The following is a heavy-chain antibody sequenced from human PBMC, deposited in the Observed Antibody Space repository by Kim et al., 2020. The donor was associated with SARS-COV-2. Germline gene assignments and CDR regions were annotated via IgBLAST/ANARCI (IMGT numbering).Heavy chain of an antibody. J-gene: IGHJ5*02. V-gene: IGHV5-51*01. Sequence: GESLKISCKGSGYSFTSYWIGWVRQMPGKGLEWMGIIYPGDSDTRYSPSFQGQVTISADKSISTAYLQWSSLKASDTAMYYCARAPPYCSGGSCFHWFDPWGQGTLVTVSS. CDR3: ARAPPYCSGGSCFHWFDP. CDR2: IYPGDSDT. D-gene: IGHD2-15*01. CDR1: GYSFTSYW.